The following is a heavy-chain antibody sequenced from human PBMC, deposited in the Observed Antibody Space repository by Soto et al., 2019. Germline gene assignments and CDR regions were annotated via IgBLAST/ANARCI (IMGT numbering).Heavy chain of an antibody. V-gene: IGHV3-33*01. CDR2: IWNVGTEK. CDR3: ALDRGIFGAQES. J-gene: IGHJ5*02. D-gene: IGHD3-3*01. Sequence: LRLSCAASGFTFSGYVMHWVRQAPGNGLEGVASIWNVGTEKFYVDFVKGRFTISRDHSKNTLYLQMNSVRAEDTAVDYCALDRGIFGAQESWGQGPLVTVSS. CDR1: GFTFSGYV.